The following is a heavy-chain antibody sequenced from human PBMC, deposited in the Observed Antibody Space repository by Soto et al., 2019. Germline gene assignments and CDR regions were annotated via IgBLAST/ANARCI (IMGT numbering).Heavy chain of an antibody. D-gene: IGHD6-6*01. Sequence: VQLQHWGAGLLKPSETLSLTCAVYGGSFSGYYWRWISQPPGKGLEWIGEINHSGSTNYNPSLSSRVTISVDTSKNQFSLKLSSVTAADTAVYYCAGTRSSDGWFDPWGQGTLVTVSS. V-gene: IGHV4-34*01. CDR1: GGSFSGYY. CDR3: AGTRSSDGWFDP. J-gene: IGHJ5*02. CDR2: INHSGST.